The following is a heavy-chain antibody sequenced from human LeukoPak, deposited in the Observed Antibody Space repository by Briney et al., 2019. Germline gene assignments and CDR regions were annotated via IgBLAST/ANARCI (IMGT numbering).Heavy chain of an antibody. CDR3: ARDRNRRVLTGAFDI. Sequence: SETLSLTCTVSGGSISSYYWSWIRQPPGKGLEWIGYIYYTGSTNYNPSLKSRVTISVDTSKNQFSLKLSSVTAADTAVYYCARDRNRRVLTGAFDIWGQGTMVTVSS. D-gene: IGHD4/OR15-4a*01. CDR2: IYYTGST. J-gene: IGHJ3*02. V-gene: IGHV4-59*01. CDR1: GGSISSYY.